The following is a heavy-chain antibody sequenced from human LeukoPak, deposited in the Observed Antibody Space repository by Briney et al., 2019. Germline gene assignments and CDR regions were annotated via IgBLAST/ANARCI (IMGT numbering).Heavy chain of an antibody. V-gene: IGHV4-39*01. D-gene: IGHD6-13*01. CDR1: GGSISSSSYY. CDR3: ARQAAAVNKAFDY. J-gene: IGHJ4*02. Sequence: SETLSLTCTVSGGSISSSSYYWGWIRQPPGKGLEWIGSIYYSGSTYYNPSLKSRVTISVDTSKNQFSLKLSSATAADTAVYYCARQAAAVNKAFDYWGQGTLVTVSS. CDR2: IYYSGST.